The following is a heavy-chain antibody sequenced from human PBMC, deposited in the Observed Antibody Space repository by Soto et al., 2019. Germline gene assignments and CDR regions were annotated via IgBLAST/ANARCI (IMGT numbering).Heavy chain of an antibody. CDR3: AREPRYCSGGSCSIMGDAFDI. CDR2: IYKDFT. J-gene: IGHJ3*02. V-gene: IGHV3-66*01. Sequence: EVQLVESGGGLVQPGGSLRLSCVASGFTVTDIYMNWVRQAPGKGLEWVSVIYKDFTDYADFVKGRFSVSTDSSKNALYLPRDTLRAEDTAVYYCAREPRYCSGGSCSIMGDAFDIWGQGAMVTVSS. D-gene: IGHD2-15*01. CDR1: GFTVTDIY.